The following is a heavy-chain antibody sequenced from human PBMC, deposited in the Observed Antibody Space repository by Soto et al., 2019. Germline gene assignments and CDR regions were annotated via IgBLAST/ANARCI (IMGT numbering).Heavy chain of an antibody. CDR1: GYSFTNYW. J-gene: IGHJ4*02. D-gene: IGHD6-13*01. V-gene: IGHV5-51*01. CDR2: IYPADSDT. Sequence: RGESLKISCKGSGYSFTNYWIGWVRQMPGKGLEWMGIIYPADSDTRYSPSFQGQVTISADKSISTAYLQWSSLQASDTAMYYCARNPYSNSWSSFDFWGQGALVTVS. CDR3: ARNPYSNSWSSFDF.